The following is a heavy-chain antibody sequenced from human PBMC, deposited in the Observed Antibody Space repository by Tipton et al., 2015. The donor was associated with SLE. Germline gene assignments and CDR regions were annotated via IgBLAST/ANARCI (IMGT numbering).Heavy chain of an antibody. CDR2: IYYSGST. Sequence: TLSLTCTVSGDSISNYYWSWIRQPPGKGLEWIGYIYYSGSTNYNPSLKSRVTMTIDTSKNQFSLELRSVTAADTAVYYCARHIDCINHGCYSPWFDPWGQGTLVTVSS. D-gene: IGHD1-26*01. J-gene: IGHJ5*02. V-gene: IGHV4-59*03. CDR3: ARHIDCINHGCYSPWFDP. CDR1: GDSISNYY.